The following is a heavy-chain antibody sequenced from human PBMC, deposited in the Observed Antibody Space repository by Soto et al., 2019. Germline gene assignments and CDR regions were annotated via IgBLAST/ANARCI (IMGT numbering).Heavy chain of an antibody. CDR1: GGTFSSYA. J-gene: IGHJ4*02. V-gene: IGHV1-69*01. Sequence: QVQLVQSGAEVKKPGSSVKVSCKASGGTFSSYAISWVRQAPGQGLEWMGGIIPIFGTANYAQKFEGRVKINAAESTSTAYMELSSLRSEDTAVYYCAREGDGYSYGYGYWGQGTLVTVSS. D-gene: IGHD5-18*01. CDR2: IIPIFGTA. CDR3: AREGDGYSYGYGY.